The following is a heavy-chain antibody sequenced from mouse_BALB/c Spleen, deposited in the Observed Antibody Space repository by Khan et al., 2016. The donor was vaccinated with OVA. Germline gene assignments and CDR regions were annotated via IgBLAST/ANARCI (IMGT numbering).Heavy chain of an antibody. CDR2: ISYSGNT. J-gene: IGHJ2*01. CDR3: ARVYGRDFYY. CDR1: GYSIASDYA. V-gene: IGHV3-2*02. D-gene: IGHD1-1*01. Sequence: EVQLQESGPGLVQPSQSLSLTCTVTGYSIASDYAWNWIRQFPGNKLEWMGFISYSGNTNYNPSIKSRISIPRDTSKNQFFLQLNSVTSEDTSTYYCARVYGRDFYYWGQGTTLTVSS.